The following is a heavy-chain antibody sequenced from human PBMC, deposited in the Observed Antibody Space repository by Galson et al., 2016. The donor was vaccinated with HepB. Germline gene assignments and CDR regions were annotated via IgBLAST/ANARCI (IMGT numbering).Heavy chain of an antibody. D-gene: IGHD3-9*01. V-gene: IGHV3-53*01. CDR1: GFTVRSNY. Sequence: SLRLSCAVSGFTVRSNYMSWVRQAPGKGLEWVSVIYSDGSTYYADSVKGRFTISRDNSRDTLCLQMNSLRAEDTAVYYCARDRNYNILTDRGGYFDLWGRGTLVTVSS. CDR3: ARDRNYNILTDRGGYFDL. J-gene: IGHJ2*01. CDR2: IYSDGST.